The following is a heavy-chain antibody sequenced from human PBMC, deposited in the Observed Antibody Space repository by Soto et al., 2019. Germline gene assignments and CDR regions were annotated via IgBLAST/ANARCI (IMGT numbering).Heavy chain of an antibody. Sequence: EVQLVESGGGLVQPGGSLRLSCAASGFTFSSYSMNWVRQAPGKGLEWVSYISSSSSTIYYADSVKGRFTISRDNAKNSLYLQMNRLRDEDTAVYYCARDPALWFGESDSIQDYYGMDVWGQGTTVTVSS. CDR1: GFTFSSYS. CDR3: ARDPALWFGESDSIQDYYGMDV. D-gene: IGHD3-10*01. J-gene: IGHJ6*02. CDR2: ISSSSSTI. V-gene: IGHV3-48*02.